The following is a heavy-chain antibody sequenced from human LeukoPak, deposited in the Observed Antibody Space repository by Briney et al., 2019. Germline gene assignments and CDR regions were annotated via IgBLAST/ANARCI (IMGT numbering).Heavy chain of an antibody. CDR3: APFTSGYYFDY. J-gene: IGHJ4*02. V-gene: IGHV5-51*01. Sequence: GESLKISCKGSGYSFTSYWIGWVRQMPGKGLEWMGIIYPGDSDTRYSPSFQGQVTISADKSISTASLQWSSLQASATALYYCAPFTSGYYFDYWGQGTLVTVSS. D-gene: IGHD3-10*01. CDR1: GYSFTSYW. CDR2: IYPGDSDT.